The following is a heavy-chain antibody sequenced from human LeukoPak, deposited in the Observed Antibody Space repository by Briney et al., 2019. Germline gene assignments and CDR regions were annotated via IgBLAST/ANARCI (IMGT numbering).Heavy chain of an antibody. CDR1: GFTFSSYA. CDR2: ISYSGST. J-gene: IGHJ4*02. V-gene: IGHV4-39*01. CDR3: VSPYLIN. Sequence: GSLRLSCAASGFTFSSYAMSWVRQTPGKGLEWIGSISYSGSTYYNPSLKSRLTISVDTSNIQFSLKLSSVTAADTAIYYCVSPYLINWGQGTLVTVSS.